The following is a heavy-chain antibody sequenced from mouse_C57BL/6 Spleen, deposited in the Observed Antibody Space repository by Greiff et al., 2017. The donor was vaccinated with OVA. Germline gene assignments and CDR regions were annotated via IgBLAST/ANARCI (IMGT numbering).Heavy chain of an antibody. CDR3: ARRDITTVVAPFDY. CDR2: IYPRDGST. D-gene: IGHD1-1*01. CDR1: GYTFTSYD. V-gene: IGHV1-85*01. Sequence: QVQLQQSGPELVKPGASVKLSCKASGYTFTSYDINWVKQRPGQGLEWIGWIYPRDGSTKYNEKFKGKATLTVDTSSSTAYMELHSLTSEDSAVYFGARRDITTVVAPFDYWGQGTTLTVSS. J-gene: IGHJ2*01.